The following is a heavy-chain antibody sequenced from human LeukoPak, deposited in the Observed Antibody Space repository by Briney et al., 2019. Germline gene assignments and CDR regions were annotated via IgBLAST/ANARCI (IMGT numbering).Heavy chain of an antibody. V-gene: IGHV4-59*01. D-gene: IGHD4-17*01. CDR1: GGSISSYY. CDR3: ARFGDQTNFDY. CDR2: IYYSGST. J-gene: IGHJ4*02. Sequence: PSETLSLTCTVSGGSISSYYWSWIRQPPGKGLEWIGYIYYSGSTNYNPSLKSRVTISVDTSKNQFSLKLSSVTAADTAVYYCARFGDQTNFDYWGQGTLVTVSS.